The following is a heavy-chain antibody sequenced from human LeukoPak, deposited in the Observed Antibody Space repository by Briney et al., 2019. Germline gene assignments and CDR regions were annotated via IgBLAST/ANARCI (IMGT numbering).Heavy chain of an antibody. Sequence: NAGGSLRLSCVASGFTLSGYSMSWVRQAPGKGLEWVSSISTSSIYIYYADSVKGRFTISGDNAKNSLYLQMNSLRAEDTAVYYCARGETSWTLPNDYWGQGTLVTVSS. CDR2: ISTSSIYI. CDR3: ARGETSWTLPNDY. D-gene: IGHD2-2*01. CDR1: GFTLSGYS. V-gene: IGHV3-21*01. J-gene: IGHJ4*02.